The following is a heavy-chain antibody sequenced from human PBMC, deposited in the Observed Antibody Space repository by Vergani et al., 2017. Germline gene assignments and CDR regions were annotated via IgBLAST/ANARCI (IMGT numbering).Heavy chain of an antibody. CDR2: IYYSGST. CDR3: ARGRKGWYFDL. V-gene: IGHV4-59*08. J-gene: IGHJ2*01. CDR1: GGSISSYY. D-gene: IGHD3-10*01. Sequence: QVQLQESGPGLVKPPETLSLTCTVSGGSISSYYWSWFRQPPGKGLEWIGYIYYSGSTNYNPSLKSRVTITVDTSKNQFSLKLRSLTDADTAVYYCARGRKGWYFDLWGRGTLVTVSS.